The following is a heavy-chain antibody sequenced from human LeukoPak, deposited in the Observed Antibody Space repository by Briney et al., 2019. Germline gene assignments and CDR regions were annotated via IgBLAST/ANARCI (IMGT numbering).Heavy chain of an antibody. V-gene: IGHV4-34*01. Sequence: PSETLSLTCAVYGGSFSGYYWSWIRQPPGKGLKWIGEINHSGSTNYNPSLKSRVTISVDTSKNQFSLKLSSVTAADTAVYYCARVNSGSSGSYYFDYWGQGTLVTVSS. CDR1: GGSFSGYY. J-gene: IGHJ4*02. CDR2: INHSGST. D-gene: IGHD3-22*01. CDR3: ARVNSGSSGSYYFDY.